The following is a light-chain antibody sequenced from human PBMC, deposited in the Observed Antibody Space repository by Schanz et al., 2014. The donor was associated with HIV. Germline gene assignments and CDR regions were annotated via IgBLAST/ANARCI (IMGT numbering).Light chain of an antibody. Sequence: QSALTQPASVSGSPGQSITISCTGTSSDVGGYNYPSWYQHHPGKAPKLMIYDVSNRPSGVSNRFSGSKSGNTASLTISGLQAEDEADYYCSSYTSSSTPYVFGTGTKLTVL. J-gene: IGLJ1*01. V-gene: IGLV2-14*03. CDR1: SSDVGGYNY. CDR2: DVS. CDR3: SSYTSSSTPYV.